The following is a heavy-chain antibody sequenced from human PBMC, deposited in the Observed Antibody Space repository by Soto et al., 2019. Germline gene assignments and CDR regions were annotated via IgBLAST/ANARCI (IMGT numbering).Heavy chain of an antibody. V-gene: IGHV5-51*01. Sequence: PGESLKISCKGSRYRFAGYWIGWVRQMPGKGLEWMGVIYPGDSDTTYSPSFDGQVTISADKSISTAYLQWSSLKASDSATYFCTKVRDVPYVYYGINVWGQGTMVTVSS. CDR1: RYRFAGYW. CDR2: IYPGDSDT. CDR3: TKVRDVPYVYYGINV. D-gene: IGHD3-10*02. J-gene: IGHJ6*02.